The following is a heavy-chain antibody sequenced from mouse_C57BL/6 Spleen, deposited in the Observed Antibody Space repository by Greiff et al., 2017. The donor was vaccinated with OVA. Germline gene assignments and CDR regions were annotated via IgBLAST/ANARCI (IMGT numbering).Heavy chain of an antibody. CDR3: VPTGYYAMDY. CDR2: IYPRSGNT. J-gene: IGHJ4*01. CDR1: GYTFTSYG. Sequence: VQLVESGAELARPGASVKLSCKASGYTFTSYGISWVKQRTGQGLEWIGEIYPRSGNTYYNEKFKGKATLTADKSSSTAYMELRSLTSEDSAVYFCVPTGYYAMDYWGQGTSVTVSS. V-gene: IGHV1-81*01.